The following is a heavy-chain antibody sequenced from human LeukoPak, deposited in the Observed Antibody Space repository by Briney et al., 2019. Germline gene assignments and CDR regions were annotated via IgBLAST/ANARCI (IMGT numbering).Heavy chain of an antibody. CDR2: ISGRDGST. J-gene: IGHJ6*03. CDR3: ARAKLNMDV. V-gene: IGHV3-23*01. CDR1: GFTFSSSA. Sequence: PGGSLRLSCAASGFTFSSSAMSWVRQAPGKGLEWVSGISGRDGSTYYADSVKGRFTISRDNSKNTLFLQMNSLRAEDTAVYYCARAKLNMDVWGKGTTVTISS.